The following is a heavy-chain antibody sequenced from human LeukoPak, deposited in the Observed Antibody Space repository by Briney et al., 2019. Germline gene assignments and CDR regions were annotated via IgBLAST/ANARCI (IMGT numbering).Heavy chain of an antibody. D-gene: IGHD3-9*01. Sequence: SETLSLTCTVSGGSISSGSYYWSWIRQPAGKGLEWIGRIYTSGSTNYNPSLKSRVTISVDTSKNQFSLKLSSVTAADTAVYYCARSRGESYYDILTGYFDYWGQGTLVTVSS. J-gene: IGHJ4*02. CDR2: IYTSGST. V-gene: IGHV4-61*02. CDR1: GGSISSGSYY. CDR3: ARSRGESYYDILTGYFDY.